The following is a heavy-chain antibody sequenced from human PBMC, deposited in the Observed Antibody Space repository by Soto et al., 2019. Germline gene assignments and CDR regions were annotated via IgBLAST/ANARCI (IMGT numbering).Heavy chain of an antibody. D-gene: IGHD2-2*01. CDR2: IYYSGST. V-gene: IGHV4-30-4*01. J-gene: IGHJ6*02. CDR1: GGSISSGDYY. Sequence: SETLYLTCTVSGGSISSGDYYWSWIRQPPGKSLEWIGYIYYSGSTYYNPSLRSRVTISVDTSKNQFSLKLSSVTAADTAVYYCARDLQDIVLVPASPFPGMDVWGQGTTVT. CDR3: ARDLQDIVLVPASPFPGMDV.